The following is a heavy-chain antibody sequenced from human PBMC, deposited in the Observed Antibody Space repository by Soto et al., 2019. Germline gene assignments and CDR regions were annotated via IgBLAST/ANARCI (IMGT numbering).Heavy chain of an antibody. CDR2: FDPEDGET. CDR1: GYTLTELS. CDR3: ATGTLGVGAMAFDY. Sequence: ASVKVSCKVSGYTLTELSMHWVRQAPGKGLEWMGGFDPEDGETIYAQKFQGRVTMTEDTSTDTAYMELSSLRSEDTAVYYCATGTLGVGAMAFDYWGQGTLVTVSS. J-gene: IGHJ4*02. D-gene: IGHD1-26*01. V-gene: IGHV1-24*01.